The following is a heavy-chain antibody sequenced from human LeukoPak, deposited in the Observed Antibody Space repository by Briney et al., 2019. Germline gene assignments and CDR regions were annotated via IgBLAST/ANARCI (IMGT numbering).Heavy chain of an antibody. D-gene: IGHD3-10*01. CDR1: GFTFSGYW. J-gene: IGHJ4*02. CDR3: ARETHRGGRYYFDY. V-gene: IGHV3-74*03. CDR2: TNPDGSTT. Sequence: PGGSLRLSCAASGFTFSGYWMHWVRQAPGKGLVWVSRTNPDGSTTTYADSVKGRFTISRDNAKNTLYLRMNSLRAEDTALYYCARETHRGGRYYFDYWGQGALVTVSS.